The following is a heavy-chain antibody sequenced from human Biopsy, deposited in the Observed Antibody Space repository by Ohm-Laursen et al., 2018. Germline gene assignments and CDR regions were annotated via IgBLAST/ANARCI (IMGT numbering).Heavy chain of an antibody. CDR2: LNPVSGNS. J-gene: IGHJ5*02. CDR3: GRAVRNQLLTDP. CDR1: GYTFASYD. D-gene: IGHD1-7*01. V-gene: IGHV1-8*01. Sequence: ASVKVSCKVSGYTFASYDITWVRQASGQGPEWIGWLNPVSGNSNFGQKFRGRVTVTSDTSISTAYMELSGLTSDDTATYYCGRAVRNQLLTDPWGQGTLVTVTS.